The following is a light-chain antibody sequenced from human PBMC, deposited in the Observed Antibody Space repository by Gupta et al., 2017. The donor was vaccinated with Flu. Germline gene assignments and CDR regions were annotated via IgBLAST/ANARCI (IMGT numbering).Light chain of an antibody. CDR3: QQCNNTPIT. J-gene: IGKJ5*01. CDR1: QNIRFY. CDR2: CVS. V-gene: IGKV1-39*01. Sequence: DIQMTQSPSSLSASVGDRVTITCRASQNIRFYLNWYQVKPGKAPRLLIYCVSVLQNGVASRFSGSGSGADCTLTISSLQSEDFATYYCQQCNNTPITFGQGTQLEIK.